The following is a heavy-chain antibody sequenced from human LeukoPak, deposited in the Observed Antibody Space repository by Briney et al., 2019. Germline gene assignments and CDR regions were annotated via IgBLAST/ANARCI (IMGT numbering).Heavy chain of an antibody. CDR2: MYVSGTT. CDR3: ARENYYDSSGYSEGMDV. V-gene: IGHV4-4*07. Sequence: PSETLSLTCTVSGGSMSNSYLTWVRQSAGKGLEWIGRMYVSGTTNYNPSLRSRVTMSIDSSKNQFSLRLSSVTAADTAVYYCARENYYDSSGYSEGMDVWGQGTTVTVS. D-gene: IGHD3-22*01. J-gene: IGHJ6*02. CDR1: GGSMSNSY.